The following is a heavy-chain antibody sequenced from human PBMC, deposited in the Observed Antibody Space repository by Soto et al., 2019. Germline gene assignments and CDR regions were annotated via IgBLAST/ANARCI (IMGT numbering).Heavy chain of an antibody. CDR2: IRYDGSNK. CDR1: GFTFSSYG. V-gene: IGHV3-33*03. CDR3: ARVGATSYY. Sequence: SLRLSCATSGFTFSSYGMHWVRQAPGKGLEWVAGIRYDGSNKDYADSVKGRFTISRDNAKNTLYLQMNSLRAEDTAVYYCARVGATSYYWGQGTLVTVSS. J-gene: IGHJ4*02. D-gene: IGHD1-26*01.